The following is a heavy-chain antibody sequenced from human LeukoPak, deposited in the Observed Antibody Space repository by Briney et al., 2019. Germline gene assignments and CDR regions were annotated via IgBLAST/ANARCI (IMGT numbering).Heavy chain of an antibody. Sequence: SETLSLTCTVSGGSMTYYYWTWIRQAPGKGLEWIGFVYYSGDTNSNPSLKSRVTISVDTSKNQFSLKLSSVTAADTAVYYCARGLYSLGYYFDYWGRGTTVTVSS. CDR2: VYYSGDT. CDR1: GGSMTYYY. V-gene: IGHV4-59*01. CDR3: ARGLYSLGYYFDY. J-gene: IGHJ4*02. D-gene: IGHD5-18*01.